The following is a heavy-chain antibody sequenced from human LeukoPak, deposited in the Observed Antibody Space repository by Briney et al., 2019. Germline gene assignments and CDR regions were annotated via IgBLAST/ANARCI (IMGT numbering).Heavy chain of an antibody. D-gene: IGHD3-16*01. V-gene: IGHV3-23*01. CDR2: ISGSGGST. CDR1: GFTFSSYA. CDR3: AKDHDAIWEYYFDY. J-gene: IGHJ4*02. Sequence: GGSLRLSCAASGFTFSSYAMSWVRQAPGKGLEWVSAISGSGGSTYYADSVKGRFTISRDNSKNTLYLQMNSLRAEDTAVYYCAKDHDAIWEYYFDYWGQGTLVTVST.